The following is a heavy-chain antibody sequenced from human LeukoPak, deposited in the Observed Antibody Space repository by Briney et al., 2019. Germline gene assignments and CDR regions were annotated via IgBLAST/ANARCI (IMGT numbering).Heavy chain of an antibody. V-gene: IGHV5-51*01. Sequence: KGGESLKISCKGSGYSFTNYWIGWVRQMPGKGLEWMGTIYPGDFDTRYSPSFQGQITISADKSINTAYLQWSSLKASDTAMYYCARGATATRIFDYWGQGTLVPVSS. CDR2: IYPGDFDT. CDR1: GYSFTNYW. J-gene: IGHJ4*02. D-gene: IGHD1-1*01. CDR3: ARGATATRIFDY.